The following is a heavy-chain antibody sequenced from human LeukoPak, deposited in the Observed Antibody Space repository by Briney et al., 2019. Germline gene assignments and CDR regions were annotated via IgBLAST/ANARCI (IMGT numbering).Heavy chain of an antibody. D-gene: IGHD6-13*01. CDR1: GYSFTSYW. V-gene: IGHV5-51*01. CDR2: IYPGDSDT. Sequence: GESLKISCKGSGYSFTSYWIGWVRQMPGKGLEWMGIIYPGDSDTRYSSSFQGQVTISADKSINTAYVQWSNLKASDTAMYYCARRDSSSWFGSYNFWGQGTLVTVSS. CDR3: ARRDSSSWFGSYNF. J-gene: IGHJ4*02.